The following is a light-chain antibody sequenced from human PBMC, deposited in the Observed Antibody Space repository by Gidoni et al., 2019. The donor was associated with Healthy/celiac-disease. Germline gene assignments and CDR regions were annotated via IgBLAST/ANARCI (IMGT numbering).Light chain of an antibody. J-gene: IGLJ1*01. Sequence: QSALTQPSSVPGPPGQSFTTSCTGTSSDVGGYNYVSWYQQHPGKAPKLMIYDVSNRPSGVSNRFSGSKSGNTASLTISGLQAEDEADYYCSSYTSSSTGVFGTGTKVTVL. CDR2: DVS. CDR1: SSDVGGYNY. V-gene: IGLV2-14*01. CDR3: SSYTSSSTGV.